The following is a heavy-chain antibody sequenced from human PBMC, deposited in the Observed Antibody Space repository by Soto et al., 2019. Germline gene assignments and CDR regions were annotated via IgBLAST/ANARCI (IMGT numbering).Heavy chain of an antibody. V-gene: IGHV1-18*01. Sequence: ASVKVSCKASGYTFTRYGVSWVRQAPGQGLEWMGWISGDNGDTNSAQSLQGRGTMTRDPSTSTSYMELRGLRSDDAAVYYCGRDSASSSRGRAFDIWGRGTMVTVSS. J-gene: IGHJ3*02. CDR2: ISGDNGDT. D-gene: IGHD2-2*01. CDR1: GYTFTRYG. CDR3: GRDSASSSRGRAFDI.